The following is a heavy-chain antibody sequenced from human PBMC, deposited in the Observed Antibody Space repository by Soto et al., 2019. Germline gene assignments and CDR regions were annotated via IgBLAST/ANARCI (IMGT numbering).Heavy chain of an antibody. V-gene: IGHV3-13*01. D-gene: IGHD7-27*01. CDR3: AALGAQIY. CDR2: IGHAGDT. CDR1: GFTFSDYD. Sequence: VQLVESGGGLVQPGGSLRLSCAASGFTFSDYDMHWVRQARGKGLEWVSSIGHAGDTYSGDSVKGRFTISRENAKNTFHLQMNSLRAEYAAGYYWAALGAQIYWGQGALVTVSS. J-gene: IGHJ4*02.